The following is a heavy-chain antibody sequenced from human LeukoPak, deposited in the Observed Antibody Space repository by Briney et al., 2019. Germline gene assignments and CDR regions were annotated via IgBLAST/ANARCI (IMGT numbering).Heavy chain of an antibody. D-gene: IGHD5-24*01. CDR3: ARDIQLST. J-gene: IGHJ3*01. CDR1: GFTFSDSA. V-gene: IGHV3-23*01. CDR2: ISFSGANS. Sequence: GGSLRLSCAASGFTFSDSAMTRVRQAPGKGLDWVSLISFSGANSYYADSVKGRFTISRDNSKDTLFLQMNSLRAEATAIYYCARDIQLSTWGLGTMVTVSS.